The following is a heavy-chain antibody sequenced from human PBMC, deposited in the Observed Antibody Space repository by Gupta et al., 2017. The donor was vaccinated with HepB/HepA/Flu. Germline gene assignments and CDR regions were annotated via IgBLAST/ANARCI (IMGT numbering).Heavy chain of an antibody. D-gene: IGHD1-26*01. J-gene: IGHJ4*02. CDR3: AKDPGIVGATGSPDY. Sequence: QVQLVESGGGVVQPGRSLRLSCAASGFTFSRYGMHWVRQAPGKGLEWVAVISYDGMNKYYADSVKGRFTISRDNSKNTLYLQMNSLRAEDTAVYYCAKDPGIVGATGSPDYWGQGTLVTVSS. CDR2: ISYDGMNK. CDR1: GFTFSRYG. V-gene: IGHV3-30*18.